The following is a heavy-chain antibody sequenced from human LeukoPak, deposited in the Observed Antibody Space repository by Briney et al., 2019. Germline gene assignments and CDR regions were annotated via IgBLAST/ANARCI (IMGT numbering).Heavy chain of an antibody. V-gene: IGHV4-4*07. D-gene: IGHD4-17*01. CDR3: ARGGRTTVTSGFDY. J-gene: IGHJ4*02. CDR2: IYTSGGT. CDR1: GGSISSYY. Sequence: PSETLSLTCTVSGGSISSYYWSWIRQPAGKGLEWIGRIYTSGGTNYNPSIKSRVTMSVDTSKNQFSLKLSSVTAADTAVYYCARGGRTTVTSGFDYWGQGTLVTVSS.